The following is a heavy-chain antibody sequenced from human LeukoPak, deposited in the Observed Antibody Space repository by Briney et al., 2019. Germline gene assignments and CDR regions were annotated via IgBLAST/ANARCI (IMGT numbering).Heavy chain of an antibody. CDR2: IAGSDGFT. J-gene: IGHJ4*02. CDR1: GSPFSSYA. V-gene: IGHV3-23*01. CDR3: VRSLDY. Sequence: GSLRLSCAASGSPFSSYAMNWVRQAPGKGLEWVSVIAGSDGFTQYADSVKGRFTISRDNSKNTVYLQMNRLRVEDTALYYCVRSLDYWGQGTLVTVSS.